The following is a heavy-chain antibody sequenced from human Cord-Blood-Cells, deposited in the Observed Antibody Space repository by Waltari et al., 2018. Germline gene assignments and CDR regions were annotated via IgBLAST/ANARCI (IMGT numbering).Heavy chain of an antibody. CDR3: AGLGSYYDSSGYSYDAFDI. CDR1: GGSISSYY. Sequence: VQLQESGPGLVKPSETLSLTCTVSGGSISSYYWSWIRQPPGKGLEWIGYIYYSGSTNYNPSLKSRVTISVDTSKNQFSLKLSSVTAADTAVYYCAGLGSYYDSSGYSYDAFDIWGQGTMVTVSS. V-gene: IGHV4-59*08. J-gene: IGHJ3*02. CDR2: IYYSGST. D-gene: IGHD3-22*01.